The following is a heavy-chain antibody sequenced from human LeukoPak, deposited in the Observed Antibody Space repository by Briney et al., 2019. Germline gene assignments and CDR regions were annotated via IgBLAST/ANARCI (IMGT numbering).Heavy chain of an antibody. Sequence: SGPTLVKPTQTLTLTCTFSGFSLSTSGVGVGWIRQPPGKALEWLALIYWDDDKRYSPSLKSRLTITKDTSKNQVVLTTTNMDPVDTATYYCAHQTTVTQTPAFDIWGQGTMVTVSS. J-gene: IGHJ3*02. CDR1: GFSLSTSGVG. CDR3: AHQTTVTQTPAFDI. CDR2: IYWDDDK. D-gene: IGHD4-17*01. V-gene: IGHV2-5*02.